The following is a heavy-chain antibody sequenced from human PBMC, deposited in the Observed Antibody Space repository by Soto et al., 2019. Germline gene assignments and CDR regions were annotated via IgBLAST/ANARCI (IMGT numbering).Heavy chain of an antibody. CDR3: AKDGGYSYGPYDY. CDR1: GFTFGSYS. Sequence: EVQLVESGGGLVQPGGSLRLSCAASGFTFGSYSMNWVRQAPGKGLEWVSYISSSSSTIYYADSVEGRFHISRDNAKNSLDLQMNSLRAEDTAVYYCAKDGGYSYGPYDYWGQGTLVTVSS. J-gene: IGHJ4*02. CDR2: ISSSSSTI. V-gene: IGHV3-48*01. D-gene: IGHD5-18*01.